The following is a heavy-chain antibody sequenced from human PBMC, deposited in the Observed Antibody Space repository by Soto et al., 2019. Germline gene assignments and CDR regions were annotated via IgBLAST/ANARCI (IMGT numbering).Heavy chain of an antibody. V-gene: IGHV1-69*04. CDR2: VNPILSMS. CDR3: ARDQSWHDLVWWFDP. D-gene: IGHD1-1*01. J-gene: IGHJ5*02. CDR1: GDTFSFYS. Sequence: SVKVSCKASGDTFSFYSINWVLQAPGLGLEWMGRVNPILSMSNYAQRFQGRATMTADKSTSTAYMELSGLRSEDTAIYYCARDQSWHDLVWWFDPWGQGTLVTVSS.